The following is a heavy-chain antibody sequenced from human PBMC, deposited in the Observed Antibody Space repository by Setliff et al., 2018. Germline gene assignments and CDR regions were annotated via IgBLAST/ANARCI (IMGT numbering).Heavy chain of an antibody. D-gene: IGHD3-9*01. J-gene: IGHJ4*02. CDR1: RFTFSNYW. CDR2: ISSTGSTI. V-gene: IGHV3-11*04. CDR3: ARDLTSVLRYFDWLAALDY. Sequence: PGGSLRLSCAASRFTFSNYWMSWIRQAPGKGLEWLSYISSTGSTIYYADSVKGRFTISRDNAKNSLYLQMNSLRAEDTAVYYCARDLTSVLRYFDWLAALDYWGQGTLVTVSS.